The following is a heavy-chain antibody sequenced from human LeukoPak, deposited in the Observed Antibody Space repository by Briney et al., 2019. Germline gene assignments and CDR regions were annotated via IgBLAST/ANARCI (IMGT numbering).Heavy chain of an antibody. Sequence: GASVKVSCTASGYTFTSYDINWVRQAPGQGLEWMGRIIPILGIANYAQKFQGRVTITADKSTSTAYMELSSLRSEDTAVYYCARDSPLGAAPLPGIWGQGTMVTVSS. D-gene: IGHD1-26*01. CDR2: IIPILGIA. CDR1: GYTFTSYD. CDR3: ARDSPLGAAPLPGI. J-gene: IGHJ3*02. V-gene: IGHV1-69*04.